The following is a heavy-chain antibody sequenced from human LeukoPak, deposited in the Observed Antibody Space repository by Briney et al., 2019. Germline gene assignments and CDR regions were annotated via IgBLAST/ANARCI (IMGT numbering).Heavy chain of an antibody. CDR2: MYYSGST. CDR1: GGSISSYY. CDR3: ARDVGATPGYFDY. D-gene: IGHD1-26*01. Sequence: SETLSLTCTVSGGSISSYYWSWIRQPPGKGLEWIGYMYYSGSTNYNPSTNYDPSLKSRVTISVDTSKNQFSLKLSSVTAADTAVYYCARDVGATPGYFDYWGQGTLVTVSS. J-gene: IGHJ4*02. V-gene: IGHV4-59*01.